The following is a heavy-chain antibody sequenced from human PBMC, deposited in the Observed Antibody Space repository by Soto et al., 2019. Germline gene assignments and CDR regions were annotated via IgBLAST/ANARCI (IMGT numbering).Heavy chain of an antibody. CDR2: IYYSGTI. CDR3: ARGTVPLVRGNIGGFDY. Sequence: QVQLQESGPGLVKPSQTLSLTCSVSGGSISSGGYYWSWIRQHPGKGLEWIGYIYYSGTIYYNPSLKSRVAISVDMSKNQFSLKLSSVTAADTAVYYCARGTVPLVRGNIGGFDYWGQGTLVTVSS. D-gene: IGHD3-10*01. J-gene: IGHJ4*02. CDR1: GGSISSGGYY. V-gene: IGHV4-31*03.